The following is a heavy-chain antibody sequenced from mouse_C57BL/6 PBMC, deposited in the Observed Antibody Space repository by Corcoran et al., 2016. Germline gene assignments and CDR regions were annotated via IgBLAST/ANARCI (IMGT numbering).Heavy chain of an antibody. CDR2: IYPGSGNT. J-gene: IGHJ2*01. CDR1: GYSFTSYY. CDR3: ARFQSNYFDY. V-gene: IGHV1-66*01. Sequence: QVQLQQSGPELVKPGASVKISCKASGYSFTSYYIHWVKQRPGQGLEWIGWIYPGSGNTKYNEKFKGKATLTADTSSSTAYMQLSSLTSEDSAVYCCARFQSNYFDYWGQGTTLTVSS. D-gene: IGHD1-3*01.